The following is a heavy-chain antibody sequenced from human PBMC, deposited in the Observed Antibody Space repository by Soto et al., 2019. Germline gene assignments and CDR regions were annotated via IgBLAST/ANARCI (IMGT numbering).Heavy chain of an antibody. CDR2: ISGSGGST. CDR3: EKDRWEYIVVVPTASVGCYYMDV. D-gene: IGHD2-2*01. J-gene: IGHJ6*03. Sequence: EVQLLESGGGLVQPGGSLRLSCAASGFTFSSYAMSWVRQAPGKGLEWVSAISGSGGSTYYADSVKGRFTISRDNSKNTLYLQMNSLRAEDTDVYYCEKDRWEYIVVVPTASVGCYYMDVWGKGAPVTVSS. V-gene: IGHV3-23*01. CDR1: GFTFSSYA.